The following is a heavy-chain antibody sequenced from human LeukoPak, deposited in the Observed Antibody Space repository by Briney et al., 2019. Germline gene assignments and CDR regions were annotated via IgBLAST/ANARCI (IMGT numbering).Heavy chain of an antibody. D-gene: IGHD5-18*01. Sequence: GGSLRLSCAASGFTFSDYYMSWIRQAPGKGLEWVSYISSSGSTIYYADSVKGRFTISRDNAKNSLYLQMNSLRAEDTAVFYWARDRGYSYGDAFDIWGQGTMVTVSS. J-gene: IGHJ3*02. CDR1: GFTFSDYY. CDR2: ISSSGSTI. V-gene: IGHV3-11*01. CDR3: ARDRGYSYGDAFDI.